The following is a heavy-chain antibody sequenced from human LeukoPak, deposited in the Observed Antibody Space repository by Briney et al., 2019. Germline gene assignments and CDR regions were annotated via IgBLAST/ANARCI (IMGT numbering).Heavy chain of an antibody. Sequence: PGGSLRLSCAASGFTFSSYSIHWVRQAPGKGLEWVAFIQNDGSNKFYADSVKGRFTISRDNSKNTLYLQMNSLRSEDTAVYHCTKDEIQGVVGAGPGYWGQGTLVTVSS. J-gene: IGHJ4*02. CDR2: IQNDGSNK. CDR1: GFTFSSYS. CDR3: TKDEIQGVVGAGPGY. D-gene: IGHD1-26*01. V-gene: IGHV3-30*02.